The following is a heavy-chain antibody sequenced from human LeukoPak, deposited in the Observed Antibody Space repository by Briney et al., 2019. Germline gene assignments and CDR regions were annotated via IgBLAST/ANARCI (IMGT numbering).Heavy chain of an antibody. CDR3: ARHGGYDNAPDAFDI. CDR1: GGSISSYY. J-gene: IGHJ3*02. Sequence: SETLSLTCTVSGGSISSYYWSWIRQPPGKGLEWIGYIYYSGSTNYNTSLKSRVTISVDTSKNQFSLKLSSVTAADTAVYYCARHGGYDNAPDAFDIWGQGTMVTVSS. D-gene: IGHD3-22*01. CDR2: IYYSGST. V-gene: IGHV4-59*08.